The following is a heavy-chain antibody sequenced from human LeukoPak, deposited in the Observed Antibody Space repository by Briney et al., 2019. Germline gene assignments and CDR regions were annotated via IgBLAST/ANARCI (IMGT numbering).Heavy chain of an antibody. V-gene: IGHV3-66*02. CDR3: ARGFGIAAAGTKFDY. CDR2: IYSGGST. D-gene: IGHD6-13*01. J-gene: IGHJ4*02. Sequence: PGGSLRLSCAASGFTVSSNYMSWVRQAPRKGLEWVSVIYSGGSTYYADSVKGRFTISRDNSKNTLYLQMNSLRAEDTAVYYCARGFGIAAAGTKFDYWGQGTLVTVSS. CDR1: GFTVSSNY.